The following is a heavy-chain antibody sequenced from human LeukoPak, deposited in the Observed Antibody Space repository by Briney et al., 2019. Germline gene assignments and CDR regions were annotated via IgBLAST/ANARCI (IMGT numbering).Heavy chain of an antibody. CDR3: TTDWAYYYDSSGYYYHAFDI. Sequence: GGSLRLSCAASGFTFSNAWMSWGRQAPGKGLEWVGRIKSKTDGGTTDYAAPVKGRFTISRDDSKNTLYLQMNSLKTEGTAVYYCTTDWAYYYDSSGYYYHAFDIWGQGTMVTVSS. CDR2: IKSKTDGGTT. V-gene: IGHV3-15*01. CDR1: GFTFSNAW. J-gene: IGHJ3*02. D-gene: IGHD3-22*01.